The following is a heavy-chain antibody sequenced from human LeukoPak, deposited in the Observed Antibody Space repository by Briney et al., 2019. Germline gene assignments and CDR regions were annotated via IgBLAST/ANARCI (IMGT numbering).Heavy chain of an antibody. CDR1: GGSISSGSYY. J-gene: IGHJ4*02. Sequence: SQTLSLTCTVSGGSISSGSYYWSWIRQPAGKGLEWIGRIYTSGSTNYNPSLKSRDTISVDTSKNQFSLKLSSVTAADTAVYYCARDGDYGGFDYWGQGTLVTVSS. D-gene: IGHD4-17*01. CDR2: IYTSGST. V-gene: IGHV4-61*02. CDR3: ARDGDYGGFDY.